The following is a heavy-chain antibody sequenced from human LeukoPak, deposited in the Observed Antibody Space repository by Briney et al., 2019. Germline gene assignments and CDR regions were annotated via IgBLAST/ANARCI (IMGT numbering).Heavy chain of an antibody. Sequence: GASVKVSCKASGYTFTSYGISWVRQAPGQGLEWMGWINAYNGNTNYAQKLQGRVTMTTDTSTSTAYMELRSLRSDDTAVYYCARVQHCGTSCYRAPYYYYYYYMDVWGKGTTVTVSS. CDR3: ARVQHCGTSCYRAPYYYYYYYMDV. J-gene: IGHJ6*03. CDR1: GYTFTSYG. D-gene: IGHD2-2*02. CDR2: INAYNGNT. V-gene: IGHV1-18*01.